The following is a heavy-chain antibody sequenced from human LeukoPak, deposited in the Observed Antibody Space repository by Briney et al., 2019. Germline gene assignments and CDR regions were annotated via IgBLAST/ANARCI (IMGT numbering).Heavy chain of an antibody. CDR1: GYSFTSYW. Sequence: GESLKISCKGSGYSFTSYWIGWVRQMPGKGLEWMGIIYPGDSDTRYSPSFQGQVTISADKPISTAYLQWSSLKASDTAMYYCARAPYYDYVWGSYRYHFDYWGQGTLVTVSS. CDR2: IYPGDSDT. V-gene: IGHV5-51*04. CDR3: ARAPYYDYVWGSYRYHFDY. D-gene: IGHD3-16*02. J-gene: IGHJ4*02.